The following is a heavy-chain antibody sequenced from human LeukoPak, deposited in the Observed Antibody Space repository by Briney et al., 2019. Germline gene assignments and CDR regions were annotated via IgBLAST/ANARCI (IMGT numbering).Heavy chain of an antibody. J-gene: IGHJ4*02. CDR1: GAFISSYN. D-gene: IGHD1-26*01. Sequence: SETLSLTCTVSGAFISSYNWNWIRQPAGKGLEWIGRIYIRGGANYNPSLKSRITMSVDPSKNQFSLNLSSVTAADTAVYYCARGVEELGRTFDYWGQGTLVTVSS. CDR2: IYIRGGA. CDR3: ARGVEELGRTFDY. V-gene: IGHV4-4*07.